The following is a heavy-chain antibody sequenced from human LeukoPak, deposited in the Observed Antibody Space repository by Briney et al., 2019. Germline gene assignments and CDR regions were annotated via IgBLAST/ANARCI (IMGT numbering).Heavy chain of an antibody. D-gene: IGHD3-22*01. CDR1: GITLSNYG. CDR2: ISGSGGST. V-gene: IGHV3-23*01. Sequence: GGSPRLSCAVSGITLSNYGMSWVRQAPGKGLEWVAGISGSGGSTNYADSVKGRFTISRDNPKNTLYLQMTSLRAEDTAVYFCAKRGVVIRVILVGFHKEAYYFDSWGQGALVTVSS. CDR3: AKRGVVIRVILVGFHKEAYYFDS. J-gene: IGHJ4*02.